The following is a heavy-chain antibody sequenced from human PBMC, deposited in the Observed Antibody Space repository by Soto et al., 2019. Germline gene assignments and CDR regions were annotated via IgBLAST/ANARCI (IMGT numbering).Heavy chain of an antibody. CDR1: GFTFSSYW. D-gene: IGHD6-6*01. V-gene: IGHV3-7*03. J-gene: IGHJ5*02. CDR3: ARGHSTSPNWFDP. CDR2: IKQDGGTK. Sequence: LRLSCAASGFTFSSYWMSWVRQAPGKGLEWVANIKQDGGTKYYVDAVKGRFTISRDNAKNSVYLQMNSLRVEDTAVYYCARGHSTSPNWFDPWGQGTLVTVSS.